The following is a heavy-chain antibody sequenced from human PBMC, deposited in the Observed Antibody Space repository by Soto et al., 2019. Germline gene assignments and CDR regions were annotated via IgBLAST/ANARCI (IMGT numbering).Heavy chain of an antibody. CDR2: ISAYNGNT. J-gene: IGHJ5*02. CDR1: GYTFTSYG. CDR3: AIDMITFGGVPGWFDP. Sequence: QVQLVQSGAEVKKPGASVKVSCKASGYTFTSYGISWVRHAPGQGLEWMGWISAYNGNTNYAQKLQGRVTMTTDTSTSTAYMELRSLRSDATAVYYCAIDMITFGGVPGWFDPCVQGTLVTVSS. D-gene: IGHD3-16*01. V-gene: IGHV1-18*01.